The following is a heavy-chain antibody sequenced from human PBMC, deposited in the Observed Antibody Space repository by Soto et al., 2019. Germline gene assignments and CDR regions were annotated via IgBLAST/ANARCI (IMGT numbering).Heavy chain of an antibody. CDR1: GGSISSGGYS. CDR2: IYHSGST. D-gene: IGHD3-22*01. J-gene: IGHJ3*01. V-gene: IGHV4-30-2*01. CDR3: ATAPFYYYCSGNYPGAYVL. Sequence: SETLSLTCAVSGGSISSGGYSWSWIRQPPGKGLEWIGYIYHSGSTHYNPSPKSRGTISVDRSKNQFSLKLSSVTAADTAVYYCATAPFYYYCSGNYPGAYVLCVQRTMFSVSS.